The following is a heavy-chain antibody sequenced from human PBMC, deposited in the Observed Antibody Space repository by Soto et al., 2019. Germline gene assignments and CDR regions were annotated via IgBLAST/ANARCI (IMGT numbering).Heavy chain of an antibody. CDR2: IYYSGST. D-gene: IGHD2-2*01. Sequence: SETLSLTCTVSGGSISSYYWSWIRQPPGKGLEWIGYIYYSGSTNYNPSLKSRVTISVDTSKNQFSLKLSSVTAAGTAVYYCARGVGYCSSTSCRGLRNDYWGQGTLVTVSS. J-gene: IGHJ4*02. CDR1: GGSISSYY. CDR3: ARGVGYCSSTSCRGLRNDY. V-gene: IGHV4-59*01.